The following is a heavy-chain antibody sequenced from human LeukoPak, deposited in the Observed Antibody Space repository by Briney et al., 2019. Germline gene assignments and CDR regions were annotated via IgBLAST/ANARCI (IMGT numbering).Heavy chain of an antibody. CDR2: IYYSGST. V-gene: IGHV4-39*07. D-gene: IGHD3-10*01. CDR1: GGSISSSSYY. J-gene: IGHJ4*02. CDR3: ARDPDYSGSGRGIDY. Sequence: PSETLSLTCTVSGGSISSSSYYWGWIRQPPGKGLEWIGSIYYSGSTYYNPSLKSRVTISVDTSKNQFSLELSSVTAADTAVYYCARDPDYSGSGRGIDYWGQGTLVTVSS.